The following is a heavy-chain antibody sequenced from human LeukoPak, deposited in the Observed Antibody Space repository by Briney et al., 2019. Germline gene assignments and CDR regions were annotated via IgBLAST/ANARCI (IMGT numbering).Heavy chain of an antibody. V-gene: IGHV3-48*02. CDR3: ARGGYSGYDDLYYYGMDV. J-gene: IGHJ6*02. CDR2: ISSSSSTI. D-gene: IGHD5-12*01. Sequence: PGGSLRLSCAASGFTFSSYSMNWVRQAPGKGLEWASYISSSSSTIYYADSVKGRFTISRDNAKNSLYQQMNSLRDEDTAVYYCARGGYSGYDDLYYYGMDVWGQGTTVTVSS. CDR1: GFTFSSYS.